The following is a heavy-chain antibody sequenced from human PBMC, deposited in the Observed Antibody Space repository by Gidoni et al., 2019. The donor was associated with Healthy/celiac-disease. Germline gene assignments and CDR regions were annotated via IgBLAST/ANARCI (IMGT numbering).Heavy chain of an antibody. CDR3: ARLRGGDYGDYVYMGFDY. V-gene: IGHV5-51*01. CDR1: GYSFTSYW. D-gene: IGHD4-17*01. J-gene: IGHJ4*02. CDR2: IYPGDSDT. Sequence: EVQLVQSGAEVKKPGESLKISCKGSGYSFTSYWIGWVRQVPGKGLEWMGIIYPGDSDTRYSPSFQGQVTISADKSISTAYLQWSSLKASDTAMYYCARLRGGDYGDYVYMGFDYWGQGTLVTVSS.